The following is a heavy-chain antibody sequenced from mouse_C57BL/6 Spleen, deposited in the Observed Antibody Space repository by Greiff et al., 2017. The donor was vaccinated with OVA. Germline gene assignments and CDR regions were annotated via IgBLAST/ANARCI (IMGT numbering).Heavy chain of an antibody. CDR1: GFTFSSYT. J-gene: IGHJ4*01. D-gene: IGHD2-5*01. V-gene: IGHV5-9*01. CDR3: ARESNLYALDY. CDR2: ISGGGGNT. Sequence: EVKLVESGGGLVKPGGSLKLSCAASGFTFSSYTMSWVRQTPEKRLEWVATISGGGGNTYYPDSVKGRFTITRDNAKNTLYLQMSSLTSEDTDLYYCARESNLYALDYWGQGTSVTVSS.